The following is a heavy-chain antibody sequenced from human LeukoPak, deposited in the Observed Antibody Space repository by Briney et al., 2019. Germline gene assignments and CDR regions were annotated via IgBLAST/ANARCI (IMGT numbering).Heavy chain of an antibody. CDR2: IYYSGSP. CDR3: ARRRSGGSYLITESYFDY. D-gene: IGHD1-26*01. V-gene: IGHV4-39*01. CDR1: GGSISNNNYY. Sequence: SETLSLTCTVSGGSISNNNYYWAWIRQPPGKGLECIGSIYYSGSPYYNPSLKSRVTISVDTSKNQFSLRLSSVTAADTAVYYCARRRSGGSYLITESYFDYWGQGTLVTVSS. J-gene: IGHJ4*02.